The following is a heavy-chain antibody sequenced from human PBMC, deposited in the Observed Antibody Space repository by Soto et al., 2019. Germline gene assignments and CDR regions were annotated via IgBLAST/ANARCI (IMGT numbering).Heavy chain of an antibody. Sequence: QVQLVESGGAVVQPGTSLRLSCTASGFTFSSYRMHWVRQAPGKGLEWVAIIWYDGSHKFYVDSVKGRFAVSRDNSKNTVYLQMNSLTGEDTAVYYCARPRYSGDDPHALEIWGRGTLVTISS. CDR2: IWYDGSHK. CDR1: GFTFSSYR. D-gene: IGHD5-12*01. CDR3: ARPRYSGDDPHALEI. V-gene: IGHV3-33*01. J-gene: IGHJ3*02.